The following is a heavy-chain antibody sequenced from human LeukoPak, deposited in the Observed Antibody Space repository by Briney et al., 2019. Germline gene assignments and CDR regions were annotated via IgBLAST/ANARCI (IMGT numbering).Heavy chain of an antibody. CDR2: INPSGGST. CDR1: GYTFTSYY. CDR3: ARPVVPAARTASFDL. Sequence: ASVKVSCKASGYTFTSYYMHWVRQAPGQGLEWMGIINPSGGSTSYAQKFQGRVTMTRDTSTCTVYMELSSLRSEDTAVYYCARPVVPAARTASFDLWGRGTLVTVSS. J-gene: IGHJ2*01. D-gene: IGHD2-2*01. V-gene: IGHV1-46*01.